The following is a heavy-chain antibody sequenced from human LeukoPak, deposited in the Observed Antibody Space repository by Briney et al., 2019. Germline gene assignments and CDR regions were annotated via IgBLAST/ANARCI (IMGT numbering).Heavy chain of an antibody. D-gene: IGHD2-2*01. V-gene: IGHV4-38-2*02. J-gene: IGHJ4*02. CDR2: IHHSGST. CDR1: DYSISSLYY. Sequence: SETLSLTCTVSDYSISSLYYWGWIRQPPGKGLEWITSIHHSGSTDYNPSLKSRVTILIDTSKNQFSLKLKYVTAADTAVYYCARLGYCSSTSCYPDFWGQGTLVTVSS. CDR3: ARLGYCSSTSCYPDF.